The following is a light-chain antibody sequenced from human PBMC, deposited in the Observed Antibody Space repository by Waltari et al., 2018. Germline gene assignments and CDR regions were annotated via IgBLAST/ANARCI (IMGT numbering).Light chain of an antibody. CDR3: QHYNDWPLT. Sequence: IVMTQSPATLSVSPGERATLSCRASHSVGRNLAWYQQTPGQPPRLLVYGASTRATGIPARFSGSGSGTEFTLTISGLQSEDFAVYYCQHYNDWPLTFGGGTKVEIK. V-gene: IGKV3-15*01. CDR1: HSVGRN. CDR2: GAS. J-gene: IGKJ4*01.